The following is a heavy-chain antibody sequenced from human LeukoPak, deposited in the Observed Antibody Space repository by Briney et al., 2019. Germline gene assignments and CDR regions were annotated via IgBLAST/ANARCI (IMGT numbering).Heavy chain of an antibody. CDR2: INHSGST. V-gene: IGHV4-34*01. Sequence: PSETLSLTCAVYGGSFSGYYWSWIRQPPGKGLEWIGGINHSGSTNYNPSLKSRVTISVDTSKNQFSLKLSSVTAADTAVYYCARHVGYGFWSGSYYMDVWGKGTTVTVSS. D-gene: IGHD3-3*01. J-gene: IGHJ6*03. CDR1: GGSFSGYY. CDR3: ARHVGYGFWSGSYYMDV.